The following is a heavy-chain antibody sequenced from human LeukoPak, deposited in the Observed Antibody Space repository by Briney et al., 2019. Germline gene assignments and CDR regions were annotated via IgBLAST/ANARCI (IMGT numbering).Heavy chain of an antibody. V-gene: IGHV6-1*01. CDR3: ARDWGDGAGYDY. D-gene: IGHD3-16*01. J-gene: IGHJ4*02. Sequence: SQTLSLTFAISGDSVSKNIAAWNWIRQSPSRGLEWLGRTYYRSKWYSDYAPSVKSRITINPDTSKNQFSLHLRSVTPEDTAVYYCARDWGDGAGYDYWGQGTLVTVSS. CDR2: TYYRSKWYS. CDR1: GDSVSKNIAA.